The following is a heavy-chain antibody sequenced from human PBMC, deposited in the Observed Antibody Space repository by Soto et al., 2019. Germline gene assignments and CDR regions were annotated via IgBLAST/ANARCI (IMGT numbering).Heavy chain of an antibody. Sequence: SQTLSLTCAISGDSVSSKSAAWNLIRQSPSRGLEWLGRTYYRSKWHNEYAVSVKSRIIINPDTSKNQFSLQLNSVTPEDTAMYYCARSGNEGAVDYWGQGTLVTVS. CDR3: ARSGNEGAVDY. J-gene: IGHJ4*02. CDR1: GDSVSSKSAA. CDR2: TYYRSKWHN. V-gene: IGHV6-1*01. D-gene: IGHD1-26*01.